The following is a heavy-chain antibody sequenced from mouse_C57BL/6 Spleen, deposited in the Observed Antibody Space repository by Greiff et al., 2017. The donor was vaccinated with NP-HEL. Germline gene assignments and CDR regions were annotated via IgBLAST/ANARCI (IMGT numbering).Heavy chain of an antibody. V-gene: IGHV1-55*01. D-gene: IGHD1-1*01. CDR3: ARDYYGGSYWYFDV. J-gene: IGHJ1*03. CDR2: IYPGSGRT. CDR1: GYTFTSYW. Sequence: QVQLQQPGAELVKPGASVKMSCKASGYTFTSYWITWVKQRPGQGLEWIGDIYPGSGRTNYNEKFKSKATLTVDTSSSTAYMQLSSLTSEDSAVYYCARDYYGGSYWYFDVWGTGTTVTVSS.